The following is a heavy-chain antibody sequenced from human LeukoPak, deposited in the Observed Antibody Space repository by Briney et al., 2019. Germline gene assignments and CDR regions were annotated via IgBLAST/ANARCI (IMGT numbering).Heavy chain of an antibody. D-gene: IGHD3-22*01. CDR3: ARENYDTSEFDY. CDR1: GFTFSSYA. Sequence: PGGSLRLSCAASGFTFSSYAMHWVRQAPGKGLEWVAVISYDGSNKYYADSVKGRFTISRDNSKNTLYLQMNSLRSDDTAVYYCARENYDTSEFDYWGQGTLVTVSS. CDR2: ISYDGSNK. V-gene: IGHV3-30-3*01. J-gene: IGHJ4*02.